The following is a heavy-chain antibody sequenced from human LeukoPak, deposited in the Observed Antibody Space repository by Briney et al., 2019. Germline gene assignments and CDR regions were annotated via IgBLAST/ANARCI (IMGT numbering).Heavy chain of an antibody. V-gene: IGHV3-53*01. J-gene: IGHJ4*02. D-gene: IGHD3-9*01. Sequence: PGGSLRLSCVASGFTFSDYWIHWVRQAPGKGLVWVSVIKSGGSPNYADSVKGRFTISRDNSKNTLYLQMNSLRAEDTAVYYCAKDILTGGDYWGQGTLVTVSS. CDR1: GFTFSDYW. CDR2: IKSGGSP. CDR3: AKDILTGGDY.